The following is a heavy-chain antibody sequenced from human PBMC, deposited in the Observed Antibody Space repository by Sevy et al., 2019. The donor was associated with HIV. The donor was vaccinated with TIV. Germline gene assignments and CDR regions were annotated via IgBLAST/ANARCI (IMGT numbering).Heavy chain of an antibody. Sequence: GGSLRLSXAASXXXFSDYYMSWIRQAPGKGLEWVSYISNSGSTIYYADSVKGRFTISRDNAQSSMYLQMNRLRAEDTAVYYCARXGDLRYXDXXGRGTLVTVSS. V-gene: IGHV3-11*01. CDR1: XXXFSDYY. CDR2: ISNSGSTI. CDR3: ARXGDLRYXDX. D-gene: IGHD3-10*01. J-gene: IGHJ2*01.